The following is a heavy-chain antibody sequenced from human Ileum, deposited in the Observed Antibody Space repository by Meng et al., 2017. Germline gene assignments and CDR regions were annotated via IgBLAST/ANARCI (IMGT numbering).Heavy chain of an antibody. CDR3: ARHGGYYKDF. J-gene: IGHJ4*02. D-gene: IGHD4-23*01. CDR1: GASMSVVSY. CDR2: IDHLGIA. V-gene: IGHV4-4*02. Sequence: QGWTQRLVKASASLSLTCSVSGASMSVVSYWSWFRHSPGMGLEWIGLIDHLGIAYYKPSLKSRVTMSIDQSKSQFSLRPTSVSAADTAVYYCARHGGYYKDFWGQGTLVTVSS.